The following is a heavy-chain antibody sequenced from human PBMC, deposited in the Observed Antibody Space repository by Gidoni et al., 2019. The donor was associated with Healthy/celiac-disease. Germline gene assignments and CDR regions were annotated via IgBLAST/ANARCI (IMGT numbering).Heavy chain of an antibody. CDR2: GGST. V-gene: IGHV3-23*01. CDR3: AKVGQGQYPNWFDP. Sequence: GGSTYYADSVKGRFTISRDNSKNTLYLQMNSLRAEDTAVYYCAKVGQGQYPNWFDPWGQGTLVTVSS. J-gene: IGHJ5*02. D-gene: IGHD4-4*01.